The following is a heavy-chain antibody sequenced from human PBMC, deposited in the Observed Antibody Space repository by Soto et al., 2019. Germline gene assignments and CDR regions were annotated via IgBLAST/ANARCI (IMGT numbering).Heavy chain of an antibody. J-gene: IGHJ4*02. CDR3: ARAPQTVAGAGIWY. D-gene: IGHD6-13*01. CDR1: GYTFTSYG. CDR2: ISGYNGDT. V-gene: IGHV1-18*04. Sequence: ASVKVSCKASGYTFTSYGISWVRQAPGQGLEWMGWISGYNGDTNYAQKLQGRVTMTTDTSTSTAYMELRSLRSDDTAVYYCARAPQTVAGAGIWYWGQGTLVTVSS.